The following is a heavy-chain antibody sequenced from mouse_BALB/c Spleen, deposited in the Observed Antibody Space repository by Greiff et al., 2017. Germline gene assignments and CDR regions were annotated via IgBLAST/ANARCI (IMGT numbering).Heavy chain of an antibody. CDR2: ISSGGSYT. CDR3: AREGIVWYPRGAMDY. J-gene: IGHJ4*01. CDR1: GFTFSSYG. Sequence: EVKLVESGGDLVKPGGSLKLSCAASGFTFSSYGMSWVRQSPEKRLEWVAEISSGGSYTYYPDTVTGRFTISRDNAKNTLYLEMSSLRSEDTAMYYCAREGIVWYPRGAMDYWGQGTSVTVSS. D-gene: IGHD2-10*02. V-gene: IGHV5-9-4*01.